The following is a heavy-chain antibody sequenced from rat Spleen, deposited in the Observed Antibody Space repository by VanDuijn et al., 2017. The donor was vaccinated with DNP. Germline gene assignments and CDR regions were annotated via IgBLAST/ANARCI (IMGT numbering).Heavy chain of an antibody. D-gene: IGHD1-10*01. Sequence: EVQLVESGGGLVQPGRSMKLSCAASGFTFSNYYMAWVRQAPTKGLEWVASISAGGGNTYYRDSVKGRFTISRDNAKNTLYLQMDSLGSEEPATYYCARLFNYYFDYWGQGVMVTVSS. CDR3: ARLFNYYFDY. V-gene: IGHV5S11*01. J-gene: IGHJ2*01. CDR2: ISAGGGNT. CDR1: GFTFSNYY.